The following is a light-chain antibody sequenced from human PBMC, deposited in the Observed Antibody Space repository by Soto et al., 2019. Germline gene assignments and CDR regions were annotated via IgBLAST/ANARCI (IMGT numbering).Light chain of an antibody. J-gene: IGKJ1*01. CDR1: QSISSW. CDR2: DAS. CDR3: QQYNSYSWT. Sequence: DIQMTQSPSTLSASVGDRVTITCRASQSISSWLAWYQQKPGKAPKLLIYDASSLESGVPSRSSGSGSGTEFTRTISSLQPDDFATYYCQQYNSYSWTFGQGTKVEIK. V-gene: IGKV1-5*01.